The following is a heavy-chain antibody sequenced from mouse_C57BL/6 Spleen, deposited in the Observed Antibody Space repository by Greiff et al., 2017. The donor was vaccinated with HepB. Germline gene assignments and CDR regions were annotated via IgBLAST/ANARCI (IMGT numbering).Heavy chain of an antibody. CDR1: GYTFTSYW. CDR3: ARSSLTPYYFDY. Sequence: QVQLQQPGAELVRPGSSVKLSCKASGYTFTSYWMDWVKQRPGQGLEWIGNIYPSDSETHYNQKFKDKATLTVDKSSSTAYMQLSSLTSEDSAVYYCARSSLTPYYFDYWGQGTTLTVSS. J-gene: IGHJ2*01. CDR2: IYPSDSET. V-gene: IGHV1-61*01. D-gene: IGHD1-3*01.